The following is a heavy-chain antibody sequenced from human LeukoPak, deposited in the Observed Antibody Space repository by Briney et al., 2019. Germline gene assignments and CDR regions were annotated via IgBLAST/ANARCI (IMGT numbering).Heavy chain of an antibody. CDR1: GFIVSSSY. CDR3: AKGYGSGSLSSDY. V-gene: IGHV3-53*05. J-gene: IGHJ4*02. D-gene: IGHD3-10*01. CDR2: IYSGGST. Sequence: GGSLRLSCTASGFIVSSSYMSWVRQAPGKGLEWVSIIYSGGSTYYADSAKGRFTISRDNSKNTVYLQMDSLRAEDTAVYYCAKGYGSGSLSSDYWGQGTPVTVSS.